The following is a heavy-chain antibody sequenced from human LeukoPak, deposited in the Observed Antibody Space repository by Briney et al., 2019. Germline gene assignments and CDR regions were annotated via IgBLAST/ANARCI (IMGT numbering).Heavy chain of an antibody. Sequence: GGSLRLSFAASGFTFSGFAITGFRQAPGKGLEWVSVINTGGGTTDYADSVKGRFTISRDNSKNTLYLQMNSLRAEDTAVYYCAKGSGWYVWGQGTLVTVSS. D-gene: IGHD6-19*01. J-gene: IGHJ4*02. CDR2: INTGGGTT. CDR1: GFTFSGFA. CDR3: AKGSGWYV. V-gene: IGHV3-23*01.